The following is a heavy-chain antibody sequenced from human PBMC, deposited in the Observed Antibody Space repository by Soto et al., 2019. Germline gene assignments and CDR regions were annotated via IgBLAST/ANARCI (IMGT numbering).Heavy chain of an antibody. V-gene: IGHV3-23*01. CDR3: ENHPLLAARPNYLDY. Sequence: GGCLKLSFAASVFTFSSYSMSWVRTAPGKGLEWVSAISGSGGSTYYADSVKGRFTISRDNSKNTLYLQMNSLRAEDTAVYYCENHPLLAARPNYLDYRGQGTLVTVSS. D-gene: IGHD2-15*01. CDR1: VFTFSSYS. CDR2: ISGSGGST. J-gene: IGHJ4*02.